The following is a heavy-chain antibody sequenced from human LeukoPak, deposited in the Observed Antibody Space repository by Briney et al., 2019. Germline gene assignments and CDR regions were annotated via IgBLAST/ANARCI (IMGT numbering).Heavy chain of an antibody. V-gene: IGHV5-51*01. CDR1: GYILTNNW. Sequence: GESLKISCKISGYILTNNWIGWVRQVPGKGLEWMGLIYPGNSDTKYSPSFQGQVTFSVDKSISTAYLHWSSLKASDTAMYYCARHKMYYDSSGYYLDAFDIWGQGTMVTVSS. CDR2: IYPGNSDT. CDR3: ARHKMYYDSSGYYLDAFDI. D-gene: IGHD3-22*01. J-gene: IGHJ3*02.